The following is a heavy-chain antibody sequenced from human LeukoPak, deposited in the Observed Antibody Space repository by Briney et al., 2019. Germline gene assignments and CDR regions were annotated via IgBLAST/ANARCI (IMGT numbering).Heavy chain of an antibody. CDR3: ARVLCTGGSCYSFFDY. D-gene: IGHD2-15*01. CDR1: GYTCTSYY. CDR2: INPSGGSS. Sequence: ASVKVSCKASGYTCTSYYMHWVRQAPGQGLEWVGIINPSGGSSNYAQKFQGRVTMTRDTSTSTVYMELSSLRSEDTAVYYCARVLCTGGSCYSFFDYWGQGTLVTVSS. J-gene: IGHJ4*02. V-gene: IGHV1-46*01.